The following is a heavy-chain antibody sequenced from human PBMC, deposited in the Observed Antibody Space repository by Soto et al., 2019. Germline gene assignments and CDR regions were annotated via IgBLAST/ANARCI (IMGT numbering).Heavy chain of an antibody. CDR1: GGSFSGYY. CDR2: INHSGST. V-gene: IGHV4-34*01. J-gene: IGHJ5*02. Sequence: QVQLQQWGAGLLKPSETLSLTCAVYGGSFSGYYWSWIRQPPGKGLEWIGEINHSGSTNYNPSLTSRVTISVDTSKNQFSLKLSSVTAADTAVYYCARGGVVVVIAHKNWFDPWGQGTLVTVSS. CDR3: ARGGVVVVIAHKNWFDP. D-gene: IGHD2-21*01.